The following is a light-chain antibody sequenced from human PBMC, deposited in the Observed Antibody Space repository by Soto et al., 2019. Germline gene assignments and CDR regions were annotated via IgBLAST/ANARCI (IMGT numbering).Light chain of an antibody. J-gene: IGLJ3*02. Sequence: QSVLTQPASASGTPGQRVTISCSGSSSNIGDNYVYWYQQFPGTAPKVLIYRNNQRPSGVPDRFSGSKSGASASLAISGLRSEDEADYYCAAWDDSLRRPVFGGGTKLTVL. V-gene: IGLV1-47*01. CDR1: SSNIGDNY. CDR2: RNN. CDR3: AAWDDSLRRPV.